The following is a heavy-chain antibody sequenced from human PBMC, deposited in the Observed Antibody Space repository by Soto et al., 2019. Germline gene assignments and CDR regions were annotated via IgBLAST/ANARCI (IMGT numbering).Heavy chain of an antibody. CDR1: GDIFSSYA. J-gene: IGHJ3*02. CDR3: ARGGTFYFDSSGYPYAFDI. Sequence: QVQLVQSGAEVKKPGSSVKVSCKASGDIFSSYAINWVRQAPGQGLEWVGRIIPIFGTANYAQKFQGRVTITADESTRPAYMELSSLRSEDTAVYYCARGGTFYFDSSGYPYAFDIWGQGTMVTVSS. CDR2: IIPIFGTA. D-gene: IGHD3-22*01. V-gene: IGHV1-69*15.